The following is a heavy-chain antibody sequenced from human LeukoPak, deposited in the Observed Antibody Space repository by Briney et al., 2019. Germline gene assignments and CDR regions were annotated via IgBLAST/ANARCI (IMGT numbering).Heavy chain of an antibody. V-gene: IGHV3-23*01. Sequence: GGTLRLSCTASGFTFKNYAITWVRQAPGKGLEWVSAVNGASDVTYYADSVKDRFIISRDNSKNTVDLQMNSLRGEDTAVYYCAKGHYYDSGGYLYYFDYWGQGTLVTVSS. D-gene: IGHD3-22*01. CDR2: VNGASDVT. CDR1: GFTFKNYA. CDR3: AKGHYYDSGGYLYYFDY. J-gene: IGHJ4*02.